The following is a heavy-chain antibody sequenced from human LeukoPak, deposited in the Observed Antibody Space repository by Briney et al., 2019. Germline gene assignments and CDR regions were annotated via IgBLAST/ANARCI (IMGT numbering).Heavy chain of an antibody. CDR3: ARDRHLGQLTPFDI. V-gene: IGHV4-39*07. Sequence: SETLSLTCSVSGGSISSSSYYWGWIRQPPGKGLEWIGSIYHSGSTYYNPPLKSRVTISVDTSKNQFSLKLSSVTAADTAVYYCARDRHLGQLTPFDIWGQGTMVTVSS. CDR2: IYHSGST. CDR1: GGSISSSSYY. D-gene: IGHD5-18*01. J-gene: IGHJ3*02.